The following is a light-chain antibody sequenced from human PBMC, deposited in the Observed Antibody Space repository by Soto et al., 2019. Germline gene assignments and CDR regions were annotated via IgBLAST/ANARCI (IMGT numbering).Light chain of an antibody. CDR2: GAS. Sequence: EIVMTQSPATLSVSPGERATLSCRASQSVNNNLAWYQQKPGQAPRLLIYGASARATGIPARFSGSGSGTEFTLTIGGLQSEAFAVYYCQQYDNWPLTFGGGTKVDIK. CDR3: QQYDNWPLT. V-gene: IGKV3-15*01. CDR1: QSVNNN. J-gene: IGKJ4*01.